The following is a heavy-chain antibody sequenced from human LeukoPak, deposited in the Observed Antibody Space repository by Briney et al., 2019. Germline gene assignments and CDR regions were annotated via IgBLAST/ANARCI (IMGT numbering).Heavy chain of an antibody. CDR3: ASTRVPAGAFDI. CDR1: GFTFSSYA. CDR2: ISYDGSNK. Sequence: PGGSLRLSCAASGFTFSSYAMHWVRQAPGKGLEWVAVISYDGSNKYYADSVKGRFTISRDNSKNTLYLQMNSLRAEDTAVYYCASTRVPAGAFDIWGQGQWSPSLQ. D-gene: IGHD2-15*01. V-gene: IGHV3-30-3*01. J-gene: IGHJ3*02.